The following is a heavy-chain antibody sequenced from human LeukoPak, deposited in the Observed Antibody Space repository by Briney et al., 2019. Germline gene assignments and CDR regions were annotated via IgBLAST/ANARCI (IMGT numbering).Heavy chain of an antibody. J-gene: IGHJ5*02. CDR3: ARGGDEGFEP. D-gene: IGHD3-10*01. V-gene: IGHV3-13*01. CDR1: GFSFSSYD. Sequence: PGGSLRLSCAVSGFSFSSYDMHWVRQPAGKGLEWVSGIGTAGDSYYAGSVKGRFTISRENAKNSLYLQMNSLRAGDTAVYYCARGGDEGFEPWGQGTLVTVSS. CDR2: IGTAGDS.